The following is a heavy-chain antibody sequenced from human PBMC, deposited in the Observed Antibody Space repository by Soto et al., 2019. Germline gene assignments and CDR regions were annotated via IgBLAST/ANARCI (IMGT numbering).Heavy chain of an antibody. V-gene: IGHV3-74*01. CDR3: ARDMSSAGRDYYYYGMDV. J-gene: IGHJ6*02. CDR1: GFTFSSYW. Sequence: EVQLVESGGGLVQPGGSLRLSCAASGFTFSSYWMHWVRQAPGKGLVWVSRINSDGSSTSYADSVKGRFTISRDNAKNTLYLQMNSLRAEDTAVYYCARDMSSAGRDYYYYGMDVWGQGTTVTVSS. CDR2: INSDGSST. D-gene: IGHD6-6*01.